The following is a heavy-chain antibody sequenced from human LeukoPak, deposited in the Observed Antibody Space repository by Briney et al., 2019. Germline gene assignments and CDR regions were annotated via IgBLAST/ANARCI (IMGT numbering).Heavy chain of an antibody. J-gene: IGHJ3*02. CDR1: GGSISSYY. D-gene: IGHD1-14*01. V-gene: IGHV4-59*08. CDR2: IYYSGST. Sequence: PSETLSLTCTVSGGSISSYYWSWIRQPPGKGLEWIGYIYYSGSTNYNPSLKSRVTISVDTSKNQFSLKLSSVTAADTAVYYCARFIWPEGDAFDIWGQGTMVTVSS. CDR3: ARFIWPEGDAFDI.